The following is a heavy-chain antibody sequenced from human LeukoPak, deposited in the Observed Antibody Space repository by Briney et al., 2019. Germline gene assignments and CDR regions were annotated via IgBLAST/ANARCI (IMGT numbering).Heavy chain of an antibody. Sequence: SETLSLTCTVSGGSISSSGSYWGWVRQPPGKGLEWIGSMYYSGSTYSNPSLKSRVTISVDTSKNQFSLKLSSVTAADTAVYYCARITLGRTNYWYFDLWGRGTLVTVSS. CDR1: GGSISSSGSY. CDR2: MYYSGST. D-gene: IGHD7-27*01. V-gene: IGHV4-39*07. CDR3: ARITLGRTNYWYFDL. J-gene: IGHJ2*01.